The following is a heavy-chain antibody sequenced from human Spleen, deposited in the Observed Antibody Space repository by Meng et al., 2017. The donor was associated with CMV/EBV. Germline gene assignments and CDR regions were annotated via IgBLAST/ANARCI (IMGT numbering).Heavy chain of an antibody. J-gene: IGHJ4*02. CDR2: INPSGGST. CDR1: GYTFTSYY. Sequence: ASVQVSCKASGYTFTSYYMHWVRQAPGQGLEWMGIINPSGGSTSYAQKFQGRVTMTRDTSTSTVYMELSSLRSEDTAVYYCARDMARDRRTGAAGYHAFDYWGQGTLVTVSS. CDR3: ARDMARDRRTGAAGYHAFDY. D-gene: IGHD3-9*01. V-gene: IGHV1-46*01.